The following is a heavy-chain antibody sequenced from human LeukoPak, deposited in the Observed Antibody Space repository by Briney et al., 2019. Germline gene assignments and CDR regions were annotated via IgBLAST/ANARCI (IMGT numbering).Heavy chain of an antibody. J-gene: IGHJ6*02. Sequence: SGPTLVNPTQTLTLTCTFSGFSLSTSGMCVSWIRQPPGKALEWLALIDWDDDKYYSTSLKTRLTISKDTSKNQVVLRMTNMDPVDTATYYCARILRYCSGEAESSQDVWGQGTSVTVSS. CDR3: ARILRYCSGEAESSQDV. V-gene: IGHV2-70*01. D-gene: IGHD2-15*01. CDR2: IDWDDDK. CDR1: GFSLSTSGMC.